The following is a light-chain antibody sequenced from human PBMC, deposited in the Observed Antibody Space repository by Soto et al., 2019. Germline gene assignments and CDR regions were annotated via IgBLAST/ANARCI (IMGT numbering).Light chain of an antibody. CDR2: GAS. Sequence: EIVLAQSPGTLSLSPGELATLSCRASQSVGSTYLAWYQKKPGQAPRLLIYGASSRATGVPDRFSGSEYGTDVTLTISRLEPEDFAVYYCQHYGSSPNTFGQGTKLEIK. CDR1: QSVGSTY. CDR3: QHYGSSPNT. V-gene: IGKV3-20*01. J-gene: IGKJ2*01.